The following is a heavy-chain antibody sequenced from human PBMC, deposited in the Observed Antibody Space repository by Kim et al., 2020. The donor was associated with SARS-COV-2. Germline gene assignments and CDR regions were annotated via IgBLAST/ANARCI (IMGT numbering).Heavy chain of an antibody. CDR2: ITSNGGRT. J-gene: IGHJ6*02. D-gene: IGHD4-17*01. CDR1: GFTFSSYA. Sequence: LSLTCAASGFTFSSYAMHWVRQAPGKGLEYVSAITSNGGRTYYADSVKGRFSISRDNSKNTLYLQMGSLRGEDMAVYYCARGYGDYDFADYGMDVWG. CDR3: ARGYGDYDFADYGMDV. V-gene: IGHV3-64*02.